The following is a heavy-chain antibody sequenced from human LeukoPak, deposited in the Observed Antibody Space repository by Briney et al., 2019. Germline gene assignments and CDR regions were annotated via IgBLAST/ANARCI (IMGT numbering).Heavy chain of an antibody. CDR1: GFGFSGYW. V-gene: IGHV3-74*01. CDR3: ARDGRSGNFDK. D-gene: IGHD1-26*01. J-gene: IGHJ4*02. CDR2: INTDGGRT. Sequence: GGSLRLSCAASGFGFSGYWMHWVRQAPGKGLVWVSLINTDGGRTAYADSVKGRFTISRDNAKDTLYLQMNSLRAEDTAVYYCARDGRSGNFDKWGQGTLVSVSS.